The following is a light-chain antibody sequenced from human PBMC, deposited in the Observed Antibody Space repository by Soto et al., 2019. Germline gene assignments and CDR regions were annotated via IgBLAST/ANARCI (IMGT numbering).Light chain of an antibody. Sequence: QSVLTQPASVSGSPGQSIIISCTGTSSDVGSYNLVSWYQQHPGKAPKLMIYEGSKRPSGVSSRFSGSKSGNTASLTISGLQAEDEADYYCCSYAGSSTPYVFGTGTKVTVL. CDR1: SSDVGSYNL. CDR3: CSYAGSSTPYV. J-gene: IGLJ1*01. CDR2: EGS. V-gene: IGLV2-23*01.